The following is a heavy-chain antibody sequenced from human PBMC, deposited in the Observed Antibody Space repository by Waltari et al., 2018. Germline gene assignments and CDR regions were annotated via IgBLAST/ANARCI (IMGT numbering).Heavy chain of an antibody. CDR2: ISSNTTTI. CDR3: ASVPMPDY. J-gene: IGHJ4*02. V-gene: IGHV3-48*04. Sequence: EVQLVESGGGLVQPGGSLRLSCAASGFTFSSYSMNWVRQAPGKGLEWVSYISSNTTTIDYADARKGRGTISRDNDKNSLYLQMNSLRAEDTAVYYCASVPMPDYWGQGTLVTVSS. CDR1: GFTFSSYS. D-gene: IGHD2-2*01.